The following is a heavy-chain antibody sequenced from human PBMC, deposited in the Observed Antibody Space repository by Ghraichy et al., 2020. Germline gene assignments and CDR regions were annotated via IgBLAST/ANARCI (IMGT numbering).Heavy chain of an antibody. CDR1: GFTFSSYA. J-gene: IGHJ6*02. CDR2: ISGSGGST. D-gene: IGHD6-6*01. Sequence: GGSLRLSCAASGFTFSSYAMSWVRQAPGKGLEWVSAISGSGGSTYYADSVKGRFTISRDNSKNTLYLQMNSLRAEDTAVYYCAKGLSIAARPYGYGYYGMDVWGQGTTVTVSS. V-gene: IGHV3-23*01. CDR3: AKGLSIAARPYGYGYYGMDV.